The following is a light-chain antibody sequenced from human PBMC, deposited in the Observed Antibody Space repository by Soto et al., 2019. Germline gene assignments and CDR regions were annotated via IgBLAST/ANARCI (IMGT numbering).Light chain of an antibody. V-gene: IGLV2-14*01. CDR3: TSYTTRNAPYV. CDR1: SNDVGAYNF. CDR2: EVT. J-gene: IGLJ1*01. Sequence: QSALTQPASVSGSPGQSITISCSGTSNDVGAYNFVSWYQVHPGRAPKLIISEVTVRPSGTSHRFSGSKSGNSASLTISCLQAEDEADYYCTSYTTRNAPYVFGSGTKLNVL.